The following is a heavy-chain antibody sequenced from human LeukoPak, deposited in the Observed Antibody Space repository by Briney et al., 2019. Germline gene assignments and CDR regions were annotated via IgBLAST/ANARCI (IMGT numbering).Heavy chain of an antibody. D-gene: IGHD6-19*01. Sequence: SETLSLTCAVYGGSFSGYYWSWIRQPPGKGLEWIGEINHSGNTNYNPSLKSRVTISVDTSKNQFSLKLSSVTAADTAVYYCARVGSGWFYYFDYWGQGTLVTVSS. CDR2: INHSGNT. J-gene: IGHJ4*02. V-gene: IGHV4-34*01. CDR1: GGSFSGYY. CDR3: ARVGSGWFYYFDY.